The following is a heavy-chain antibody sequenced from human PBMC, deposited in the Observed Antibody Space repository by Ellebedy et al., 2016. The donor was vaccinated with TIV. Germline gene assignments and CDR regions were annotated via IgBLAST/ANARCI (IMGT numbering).Heavy chain of an antibody. CDR1: GYSFSTYW. D-gene: IGHD4-17*01. J-gene: IGHJ3*01. CDR3: ARLHRDYGDFLDAFDF. V-gene: IGHV5-51*01. Sequence: GESLKISCKASGYSFSTYWIGWVRQMPGKGLEWVGIIYPDDSDNRNSPSFEGHVTISADESISTAYLHWSSLKASDTAIYYCARLHRDYGDFLDAFDFWGQGTMVTVSS. CDR2: IYPDDSDN.